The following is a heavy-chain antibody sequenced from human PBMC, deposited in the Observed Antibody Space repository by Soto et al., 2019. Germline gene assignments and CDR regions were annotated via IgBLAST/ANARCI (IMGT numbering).Heavy chain of an antibody. CDR1: GESFSGYY. CDR2: IDHSGTT. CDR3: SRGRPPRY. Sequence: LSLTCVVYGESFSGYYWSWFRQPPGKTLEWIGDIDHSGTTHYNPFLKSRLTISIDTSKNHFSLGLTAVPAADAGTYFCSRGRPPRYCRQGTLITVSS. J-gene: IGHJ4*02. V-gene: IGHV4-34*01.